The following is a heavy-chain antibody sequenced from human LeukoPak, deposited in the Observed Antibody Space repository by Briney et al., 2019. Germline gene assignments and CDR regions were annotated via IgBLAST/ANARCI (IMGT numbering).Heavy chain of an antibody. V-gene: IGHV3-21*01. Sequence: GGSLRLSCAASGFTFSSYSMNWVRQAPGKGLEWVSSISSSSSYIYYADSVKGRFTISRDNAKNSLYLQMNSLRAEDTAVYYCARQPSVNYGMDVWGQGTTVTV. CDR1: GFTFSSYS. D-gene: IGHD3-22*01. CDR3: ARQPSVNYGMDV. J-gene: IGHJ6*02. CDR2: ISSSSSYI.